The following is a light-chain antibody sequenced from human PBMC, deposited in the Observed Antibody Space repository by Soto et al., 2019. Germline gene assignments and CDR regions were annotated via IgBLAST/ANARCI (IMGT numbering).Light chain of an antibody. V-gene: IGKV1-39*01. J-gene: IGKJ2*01. CDR1: LSINTY. Sequence: DTQMTQSPLSLSASVGDRVAITCRSSLSINTYLNWIQQKPGKAPKVMIYGASSLQNGVPSRFSGSGYGTIFTPTISSLQPEDSATYYCQQPFPTPHTFGRWTHLEIK. CDR2: GAS. CDR3: QQPFPTPHT.